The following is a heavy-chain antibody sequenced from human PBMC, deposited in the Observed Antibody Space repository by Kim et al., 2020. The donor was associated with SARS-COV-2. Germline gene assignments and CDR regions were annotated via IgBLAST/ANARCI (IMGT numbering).Heavy chain of an antibody. Sequence: GGSLRLSCAASGFTFSSYCMTWVRQAPGKGLEWVATFSHHGNNKYYVDSVKGRFTISRDNSKNTLFLEMNSLRAEDTAVYYCARAHRANWDFD. CDR2: FSHHGNNK. D-gene: IGHD7-27*01. V-gene: IGHV3-21*04. CDR1: GFTFSSYC. J-gene: IGHJ5*01. CDR3: ARAHRANWDFD.